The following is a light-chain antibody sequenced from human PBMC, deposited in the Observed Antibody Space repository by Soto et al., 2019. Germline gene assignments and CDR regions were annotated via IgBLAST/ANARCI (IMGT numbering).Light chain of an antibody. J-gene: IGKJ1*01. CDR2: KIS. CDR3: LQGTRPPWT. Sequence: DIVMTQTPLSSPVTLGQPASISCRSSQSLVHSDGNTYLSWLQQRPGQPPRLLIYKISDRCSGVPDRFSGSGAGRDFTLTTSRVEVEDVGVYYWLQGTRPPWTFGQGTKVYSK. CDR1: QSLVHSDGNTY. V-gene: IGKV2-24*01.